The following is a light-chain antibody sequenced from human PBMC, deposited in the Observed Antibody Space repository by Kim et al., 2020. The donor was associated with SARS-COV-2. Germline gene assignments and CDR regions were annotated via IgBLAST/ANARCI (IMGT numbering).Light chain of an antibody. CDR2: RNN. J-gene: IGLJ1*01. Sequence: TSTSYSNNVGTYGAAWRNQHKGHPPTLLSYRNNSRPSGISERISASRAANTASLTITGLQPEHEADYYCSAWDDSLSAYVLGTGTKVTVL. CDR3: SAWDDSLSAYV. V-gene: IGLV10-54*01. CDR1: SNNVGTYG.